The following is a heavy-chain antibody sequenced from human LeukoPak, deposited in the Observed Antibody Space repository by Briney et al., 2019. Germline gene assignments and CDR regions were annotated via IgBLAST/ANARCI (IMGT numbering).Heavy chain of an antibody. V-gene: IGHV1-18*01. CDR2: ISAYNGNT. J-gene: IGHJ6*03. CDR3: ARDREDIVVVVAARPSNYMDV. Sequence: HWASVKVSCKASGYTFTSYGISWVRQAPGQGLEWMGWISAYNGNTNYAQKLQGRVTMTTDTSTSTAYMELRSLRSDDTAVYYCARDREDIVVVVAARPSNYMDVWGKGTTVTISS. CDR1: GYTFTSYG. D-gene: IGHD2-15*01.